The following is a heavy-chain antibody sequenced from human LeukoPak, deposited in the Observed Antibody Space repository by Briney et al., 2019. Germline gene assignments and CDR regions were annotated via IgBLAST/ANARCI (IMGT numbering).Heavy chain of an antibody. Sequence: SETLSLTCAVYGGSFSGYYWSWIRQPPGKGLEWIGEINHSGSTNYNPSLKSRVTISVDTSKNQFSLKLSSVTAADTAIYYCARVHVNSGYYFGDAFDIWGQGTMVTVSS. J-gene: IGHJ3*02. CDR1: GGSFSGYY. CDR2: INHSGST. V-gene: IGHV4-34*01. CDR3: ARVHVNSGYYFGDAFDI. D-gene: IGHD3-22*01.